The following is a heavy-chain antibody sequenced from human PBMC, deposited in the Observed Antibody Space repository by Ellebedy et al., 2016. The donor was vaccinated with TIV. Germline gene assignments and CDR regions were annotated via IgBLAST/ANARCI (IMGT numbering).Heavy chain of an antibody. CDR1: ADSISSYY. D-gene: IGHD3-9*01. CDR2: IYYSVTT. CDR3: ARDLRKGGMDV. V-gene: IGHV4-59*01. Sequence: GSLRLSXTVSADSISSYYWSWIRQPPGKGLEWIGYIYYSVTTNYNPSLKSRVTISVDTSKKQFSLKLSSVTAADTAVYYCARDLRKGGMDVWGQGTTVTVSS. J-gene: IGHJ6*02.